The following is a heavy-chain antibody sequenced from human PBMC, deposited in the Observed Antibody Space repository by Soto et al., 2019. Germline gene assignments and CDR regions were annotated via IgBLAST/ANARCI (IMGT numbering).Heavy chain of an antibody. CDR2: IYYSGST. D-gene: IGHD6-13*01. J-gene: IGHJ4*02. Sequence: SETLSLTCTVSGGSISSYYWSWIRQPPGKGLEWIGYIYYSGSTNYNPSLKSRVTISVDTSKNQFSLKLSSVTAADTAVYYCARGESAAGWSFFDYWGQGALVTVSS. CDR3: ARGESAAGWSFFDY. CDR1: GGSISSYY. V-gene: IGHV4-59*01.